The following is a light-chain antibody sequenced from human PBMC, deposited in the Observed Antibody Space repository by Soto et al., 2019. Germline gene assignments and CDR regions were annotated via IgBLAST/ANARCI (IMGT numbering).Light chain of an antibody. CDR2: GAS. CDR3: QQYGSSPT. Sequence: EIVLTRSPGTLSLSPGERATLSCRASQSVSSSYLAWYQQKPGQAPRLLIYGASSRATGIPDRFSGSGSGTDFTLTISRLEPEDFAVYYCQQYGSSPTFGQGNKV. V-gene: IGKV3-20*01. J-gene: IGKJ1*01. CDR1: QSVSSSY.